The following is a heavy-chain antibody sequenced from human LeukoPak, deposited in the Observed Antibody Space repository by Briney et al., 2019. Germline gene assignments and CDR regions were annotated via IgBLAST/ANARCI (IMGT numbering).Heavy chain of an antibody. J-gene: IGHJ3*02. Sequence: SETLSLTCTVSGGSISSGGYYWSWIRQHPGKGLEWIGYIYYSGSTYYNPSLKSRVTISVDTSKNQFSLKLSSVTAADTAAYYCASKVVDDAFDIWGQGTMVTVSS. V-gene: IGHV4-31*03. CDR3: ASKVVDDAFDI. CDR2: IYYSGST. D-gene: IGHD2-15*01. CDR1: GGSISSGGYY.